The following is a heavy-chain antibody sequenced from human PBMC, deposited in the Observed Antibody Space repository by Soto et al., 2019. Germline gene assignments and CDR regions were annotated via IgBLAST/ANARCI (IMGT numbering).Heavy chain of an antibody. Sequence: LSRSVPACSIRNPIHYSASIRQPPGKGLEWTGFIFYNGNSYFNPSLKSRVTMSVDTSQNQFSLELSSVTAADTALYYCAGRTSVTSVEIFSGGLSGHNWVDPWGRGTLVTVSS. CDR3: AGRTSVTSVEIFSGGLSGHNWVDP. J-gene: IGHJ5*01. V-gene: IGHV4-39*01. D-gene: IGHD3-3*01. CDR2: IFYNGNS. CDR1: ACSIRNPIHY.